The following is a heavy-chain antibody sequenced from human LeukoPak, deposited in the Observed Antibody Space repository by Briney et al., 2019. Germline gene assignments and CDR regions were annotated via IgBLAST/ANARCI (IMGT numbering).Heavy chain of an antibody. CDR2: IIPIFGTA. Sequence: SVKVSCKASGGTFSSYAISWVRQAPGQGLEWMGGIIPIFGTANYAQKFQGRVTITADESTSTAYMELSSLRSEDTAVYYCARDRDGYNFYDYWGQGTLVTVSS. CDR1: GGTFSSYA. V-gene: IGHV1-69*13. CDR3: ARDRDGYNFYDY. D-gene: IGHD5-24*01. J-gene: IGHJ4*02.